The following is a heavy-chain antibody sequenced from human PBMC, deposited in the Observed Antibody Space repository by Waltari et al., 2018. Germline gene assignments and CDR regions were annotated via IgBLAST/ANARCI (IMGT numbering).Heavy chain of an antibody. D-gene: IGHD5-12*01. CDR2: IIPIFGTA. CDR1: GGTFSSYA. CDR3: AREGVDIVATNHGSYYYYGMDV. V-gene: IGHV1-69*01. Sequence: QVQLVQSGAEVKKPGSSVKVSCKASGGTFSSYAISWVRQAPGQGLEWMGGIIPIFGTANYAQKFQGRVTITADEATSPAYMELSSLGSEDTAVYYCAREGVDIVATNHGSYYYYGMDVWGQGTLVTVSS. J-gene: IGHJ6*02.